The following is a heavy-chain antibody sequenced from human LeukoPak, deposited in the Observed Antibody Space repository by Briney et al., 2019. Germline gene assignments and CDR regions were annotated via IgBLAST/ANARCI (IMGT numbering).Heavy chain of an antibody. Sequence: KSWVTLSLTCAVYGGSFSGYYWSWIRQPPGKGLEWIGEINHSGSTNYNPSLKSRVTISVDTSKNLFSLKLSSVTAADTAVYYCARWAHAFDIWGQGTMVTVSS. V-gene: IGHV4-34*01. J-gene: IGHJ3*02. CDR1: GGSFSGYY. D-gene: IGHD1-26*01. CDR3: ARWAHAFDI. CDR2: INHSGST.